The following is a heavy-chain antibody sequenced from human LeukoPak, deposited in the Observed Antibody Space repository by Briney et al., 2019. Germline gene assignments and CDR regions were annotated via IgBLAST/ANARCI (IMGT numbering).Heavy chain of an antibody. CDR3: TQQSLRYYYYYYMDV. CDR1: GGTFSSYA. CDR2: IIPIFGTA. J-gene: IGHJ6*03. V-gene: IGHV1-69*01. Sequence: ASVKVSCKASGGTFSSYAISWVRQAPGQGLEWMGGIIPIFGTANYAQKFQGRVTITADESTSTAYMELSSLRSEDTAVYYCTQQSLRYYYYYYMDVWGKGTTVTVSS. D-gene: IGHD6-13*01.